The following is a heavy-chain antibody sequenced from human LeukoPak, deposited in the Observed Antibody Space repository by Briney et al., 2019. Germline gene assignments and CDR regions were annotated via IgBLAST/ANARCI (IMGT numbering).Heavy chain of an antibody. CDR1: GYTFTSYG. Sequence: SVKVSCKASGYTFTSYGISWVRQAPGQGLEWMGGIIPIFGTANYAQKFQGRVTITADESTSTAYMELSSLRSEDTAVYYCARHAKMATIKEFDYWGQGTLVTVSS. J-gene: IGHJ4*02. V-gene: IGHV1-69*13. CDR2: IIPIFGTA. CDR3: ARHAKMATIKEFDY. D-gene: IGHD5-24*01.